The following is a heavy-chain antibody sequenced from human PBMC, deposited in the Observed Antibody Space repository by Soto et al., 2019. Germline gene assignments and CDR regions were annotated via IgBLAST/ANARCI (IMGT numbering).Heavy chain of an antibody. CDR1: GFTFNTYW. D-gene: IGHD3-9*01. CDR3: VRSFSFDWLLFTLDY. V-gene: IGHV3-7*01. Sequence: QLVESGGGLVQPGGSLRLSCATSGFTFNTYWMTWVRQAPGKGLEWVANIKEDGSEENYVDSVKGRFTISRDNGKNSLFLQMNRLRREDPAVYYCVRSFSFDWLLFTLDYWGQGTLVSVSS. J-gene: IGHJ4*02. CDR2: IKEDGSEE.